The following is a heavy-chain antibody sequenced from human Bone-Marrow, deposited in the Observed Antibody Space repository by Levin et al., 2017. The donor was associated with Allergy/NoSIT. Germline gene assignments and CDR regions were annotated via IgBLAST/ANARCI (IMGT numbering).Heavy chain of an antibody. D-gene: IGHD6-13*01. V-gene: IGHV4-39*01. J-gene: IGHJ1*01. CDR3: ARSKSIAAAGHEYFQH. CDR1: GGSISSSSYY. Sequence: SQTLSLTCTVSGGSISSSSYYWGWIRQPPGKGLEWIGSIYYSGSTYYNPSLKSRVTISVDTSKNQFSLKLSSVTAADTAVYYCARSKSIAAAGHEYFQHWGQGTLVTVSS. CDR2: IYYSGST.